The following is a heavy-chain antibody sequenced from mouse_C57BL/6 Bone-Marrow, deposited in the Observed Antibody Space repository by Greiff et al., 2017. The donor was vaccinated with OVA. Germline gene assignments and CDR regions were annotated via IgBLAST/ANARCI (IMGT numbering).Heavy chain of an antibody. CDR1: GYSITSGYY. J-gene: IGHJ2*01. Sequence: ESGPGLVKPSQSLSLTCSVTGYSITSGYYWNWIRQFPGNKLEWMGYISYDGSNNYNPSLKNRISITRDTSKNQFFLKLNSVTTEDTATYYCARVGVYDAYYFDYWGQGTTLTVSS. CDR2: ISYDGSN. V-gene: IGHV3-6*01. CDR3: ARVGVYDAYYFDY. D-gene: IGHD2-3*01.